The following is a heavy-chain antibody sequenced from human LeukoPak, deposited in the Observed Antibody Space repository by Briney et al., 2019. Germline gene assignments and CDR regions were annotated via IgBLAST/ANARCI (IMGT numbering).Heavy chain of an antibody. CDR3: ARDETDDAFDF. CDR2: ISAYNSYT. Sequence: ASVKVSCKASGYTFSTYGVSWVRQAPGQGLEWMGWISAYNSYTRYVEKFQGRVTMTRDTSTSTVYMELSSLRSEDTAVYYCARDETDDAFDFWGQGTMVTVSS. CDR1: GYTFSTYG. J-gene: IGHJ3*01. V-gene: IGHV1-18*01.